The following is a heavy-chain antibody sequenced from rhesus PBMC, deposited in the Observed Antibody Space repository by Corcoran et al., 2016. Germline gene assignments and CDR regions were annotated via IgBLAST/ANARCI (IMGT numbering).Heavy chain of an antibody. CDR2: IYGVTGST. V-gene: IGHV4-122*01. CDR3: ARHPND. Sequence: IRQSPGKGLEWIGFIYGVTGSTTYNPSLKGRVTISTDTSKSQFSVRLSSVTAADTAVYYCARHPNDWGQGLMVIVSS. J-gene: IGHJ4*01.